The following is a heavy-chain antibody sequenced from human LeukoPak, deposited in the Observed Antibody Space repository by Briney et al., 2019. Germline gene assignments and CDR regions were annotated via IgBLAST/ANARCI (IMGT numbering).Heavy chain of an antibody. D-gene: IGHD1-26*01. V-gene: IGHV3-74*01. Sequence: GGSLRLSCTASGFSFSGHWMHWARQLPGKGLVWVSRISPTGSTTSYADSVKGRFTISRDNAKNSLYLQMNSLRAEDTAVYYCARAMGELLVDYWGQGTLVTVSS. CDR3: ARAMGELLVDY. J-gene: IGHJ4*02. CDR1: GFSFSGHW. CDR2: ISPTGSTT.